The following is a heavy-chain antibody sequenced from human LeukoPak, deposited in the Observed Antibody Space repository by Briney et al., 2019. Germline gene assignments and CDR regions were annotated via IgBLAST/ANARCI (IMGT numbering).Heavy chain of an antibody. CDR1: GFTFTNYW. CDR3: AKAYQQLALVDY. D-gene: IGHD6-13*01. V-gene: IGHV3-74*01. CDR2: INDDGSNT. J-gene: IGHJ4*02. Sequence: GGSLRLSCAASGFTFTNYWMHWVRQGPGKGLAWVSRINDDGSNTNYADYVKGRFTISRDNSKNTLYLQMNSLRAEDTAVYYCAKAYQQLALVDYWGQGTLVTVSS.